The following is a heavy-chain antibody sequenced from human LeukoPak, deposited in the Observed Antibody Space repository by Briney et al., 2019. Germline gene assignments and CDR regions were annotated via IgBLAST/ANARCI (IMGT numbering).Heavy chain of an antibody. CDR1: SGSISTSNYY. CDR2: IFYSGST. Sequence: RSSETLSLTCTVSSGSISTSNYYWGWVRQPPGKALEWIGNIFYSGSTNYNPSLKSRVTISVDTSKNQFSLKLSSVTAADTAVYYCARRSFGVYYYYMDVWGKGTTVTISS. D-gene: IGHD3-10*01. J-gene: IGHJ6*03. CDR3: ARRSFGVYYYYMDV. V-gene: IGHV4-39*07.